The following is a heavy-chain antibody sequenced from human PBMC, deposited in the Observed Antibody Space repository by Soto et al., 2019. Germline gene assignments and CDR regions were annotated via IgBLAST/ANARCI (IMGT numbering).Heavy chain of an antibody. V-gene: IGHV3-7*01. CDR1: GFSFSSYW. CDR3: ARDERYSGHFDY. D-gene: IGHD6-19*01. CDR2: VSSDGRDK. Sequence: EVQLEESGGGLVQPGGSLRLSCAASGFSFSSYWMSWVRQAPGKGPEWVAIVSSDGRDKTYADSVKGRFTISRDNAENSLFLQMHSLRADDTAVYYCARDERYSGHFDYWGQGALVTVSS. J-gene: IGHJ4*02.